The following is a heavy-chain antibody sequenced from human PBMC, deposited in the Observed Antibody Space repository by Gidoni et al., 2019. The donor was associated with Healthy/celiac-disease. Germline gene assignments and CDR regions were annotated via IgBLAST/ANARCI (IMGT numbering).Heavy chain of an antibody. J-gene: IGHJ4*02. CDR3: AKVAFTFGGVIGYYFDY. CDR1: GFTFSIYG. CDR2: ISYDGSNK. D-gene: IGHD3-16*02. Sequence: QVQLVESGGGVVQPGRSLRLSCAASGFTFSIYGMHWVRQAPGKGLEWVAVISYDGSNKYYADSVKGRFTISRDNSKNTLYLQMNSLRAEDTAVYYCAKVAFTFGGVIGYYFDYWGQGTLVTVSS. V-gene: IGHV3-30*18.